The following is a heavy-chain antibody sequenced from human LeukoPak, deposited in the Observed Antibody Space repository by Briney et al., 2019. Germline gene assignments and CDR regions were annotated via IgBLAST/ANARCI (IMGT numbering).Heavy chain of an antibody. J-gene: IGHJ4*02. D-gene: IGHD3-22*01. Sequence: TGGSLRLSCAASGFTFSSYSMNWDRQAPGKGLEWVSCISSSSSYIYYADSVKGRFTTSRDNAKNSLYLQMNSLRAEDTAVYYCARDLRSSGYYAFDYWGQGTLVTVSS. CDR2: ISSSSSYI. V-gene: IGHV3-21*01. CDR1: GFTFSSYS. CDR3: ARDLRSSGYYAFDY.